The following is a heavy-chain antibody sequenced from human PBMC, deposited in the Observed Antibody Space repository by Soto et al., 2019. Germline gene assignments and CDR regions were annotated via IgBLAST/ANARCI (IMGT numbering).Heavy chain of an antibody. CDR2: IAYDGSNK. J-gene: IGHJ5*02. CDR1: GFTLSSYG. V-gene: IGHV3-30*18. CDR3: AKDNCISTSCYRLYNWFDP. Sequence: GGSLRLSCVASGFTLSSYGMHWVRQAPGKGLEWVAVIAYDGSNKYYADSVKGRFTISRDNSKNTLYLQMNSLRAEDTAVYYCAKDNCISTSCYRLYNWFDPWGQGTLVTVSS. D-gene: IGHD2-2*01.